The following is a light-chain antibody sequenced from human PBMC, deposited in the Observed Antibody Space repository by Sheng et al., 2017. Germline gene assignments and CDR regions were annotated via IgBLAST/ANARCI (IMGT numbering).Light chain of an antibody. J-gene: IGLJ2*01. CDR3: ATYDASLRRYF. CDR2: KND. V-gene: IGLV1-44*01. Sequence: QSVLTQPPSVSGTPGQRVSISCSGSSSSIGRNTVNWYQQLPGRAPKLLIYKNDQRPSGVPDRFSGSKSGTSASLAITGLQSEDEADYYCATYDASLRRYFFGGGTKLTVL. CDR1: SSSIGRNT.